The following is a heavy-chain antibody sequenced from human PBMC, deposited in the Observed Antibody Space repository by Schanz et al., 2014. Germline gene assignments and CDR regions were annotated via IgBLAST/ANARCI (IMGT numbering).Heavy chain of an antibody. Sequence: QVQLQESGPGLVKPSETLSLTCTVSAAFISRYYWSWVRQAPGKGLEWIGYVNYIGSTKYNPSLESRVTISADTSKKQFSLKMTSVTTADTAVYYCARDQSPYTNSSDVRYFDYWGQGSLVTVSS. CDR2: VNYIGST. D-gene: IGHD6-6*01. CDR1: AAFISRYY. J-gene: IGHJ4*02. V-gene: IGHV4-59*01. CDR3: ARDQSPYTNSSDVRYFDY.